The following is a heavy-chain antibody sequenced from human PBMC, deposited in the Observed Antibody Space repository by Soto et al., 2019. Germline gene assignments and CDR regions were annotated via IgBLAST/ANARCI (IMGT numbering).Heavy chain of an antibody. Sequence: ASVKVSCKASGYTFTSYGISWVRQAPGQGLEWMGWISAYNGNTNYAQKLQGRVTTTTDTSTSTAYMELRSLRSDDTAVYYCARAQLDPDAFDIWGQGTMVTVSS. J-gene: IGHJ3*02. D-gene: IGHD1-1*01. CDR2: ISAYNGNT. CDR3: ARAQLDPDAFDI. CDR1: GYTFTSYG. V-gene: IGHV1-18*01.